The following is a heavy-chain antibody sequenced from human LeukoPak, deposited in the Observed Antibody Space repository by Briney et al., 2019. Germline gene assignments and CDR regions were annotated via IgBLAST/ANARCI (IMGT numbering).Heavy chain of an antibody. CDR2: ISSSSSYI. Sequence: GGSLRLSCAASGFTFSSYSMNWVRQAPGKGLEWVSSISSSSSYIYYADSVKGRFTISRDNAKNSLYLQMYSLRDEDTAVYYCARDGPPAGLYFDNWGQGTLVTVSS. J-gene: IGHJ4*02. CDR3: ARDGPPAGLYFDN. V-gene: IGHV3-21*01. D-gene: IGHD2-2*01. CDR1: GFTFSSYS.